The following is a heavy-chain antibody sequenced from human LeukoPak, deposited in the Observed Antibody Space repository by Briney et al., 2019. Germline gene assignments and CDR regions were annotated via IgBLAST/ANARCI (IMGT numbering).Heavy chain of an antibody. D-gene: IGHD4-17*01. CDR3: ARHGNDYGDCWFDY. Sequence: PSETLSLTCTVSGGSISSYYWSWIRQPPGKGLEWIGYISYSGSTNYNPSLKGRVTISIDTSKNQFSLKLRSVTAADTAVYYCARHGNDYGDCWFDYWGLGNLVIVSS. J-gene: IGHJ4*02. CDR1: GGSISSYY. CDR2: ISYSGST. V-gene: IGHV4-59*08.